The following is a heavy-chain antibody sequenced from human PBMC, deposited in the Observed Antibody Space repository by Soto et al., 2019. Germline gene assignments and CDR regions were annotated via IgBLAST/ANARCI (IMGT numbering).Heavy chain of an antibody. Sequence: ASVKVTCKVSGYTLTELSMHWVRQAPGKGLEGMGGFDHEDGDTIYAQKFQARVTMTEDTSPDTAYMELSSLRSEDSAVYSCATGSSTVIRDWGQGTLVTVSS. J-gene: IGHJ1*01. V-gene: IGHV1-24*01. CDR1: GYTLTELS. D-gene: IGHD4-4*01. CDR3: ATGSSTVIRD. CDR2: FDHEDGDT.